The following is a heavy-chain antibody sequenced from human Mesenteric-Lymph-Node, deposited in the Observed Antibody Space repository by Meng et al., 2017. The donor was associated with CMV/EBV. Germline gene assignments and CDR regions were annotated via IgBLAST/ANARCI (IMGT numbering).Heavy chain of an antibody. CDR1: GGAINNYY. J-gene: IGHJ6*02. CDR3: ARDRYSGHDYYYGMDV. CDR2: IYHSGST. Sequence: GSLRLSCSVSGGAINNYYWTWIRQRPGKGLEWLGYIYHSGSTSYNPSLKGRVTIAADSSKNQFSLKLTSVTAADTAVYYCARDRYSGHDYYYGMDVWGQGTTVTVSS. V-gene: IGHV4-59*01. D-gene: IGHD5-12*01.